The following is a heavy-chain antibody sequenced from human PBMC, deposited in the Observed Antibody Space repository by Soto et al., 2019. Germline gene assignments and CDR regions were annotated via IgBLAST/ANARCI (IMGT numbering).Heavy chain of an antibody. CDR3: ARRIAAAGSPKYYYYGMDV. J-gene: IGHJ6*02. V-gene: IGHV4-30-2*01. Sequence: SETLSLTCAVSGGSISRGGYSWSWIRQPPGKGLEWIGYIYHSGSTYYNPSLKSRVTISVDRSKNQFSLKLSSVTAADTAVYYCARRIAAAGSPKYYYYGMDVWGQGTTVTVSS. CDR1: GGSISRGGYS. D-gene: IGHD6-13*01. CDR2: IYHSGST.